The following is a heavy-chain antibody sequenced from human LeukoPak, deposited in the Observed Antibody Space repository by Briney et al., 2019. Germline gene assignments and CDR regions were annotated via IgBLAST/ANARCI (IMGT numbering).Heavy chain of an antibody. Sequence: SETLSLTCTVSGGSISSYYWSWIRQPPGKGLEWIGYIYYSGSTNYNPSLKSRVTISVDTSKSQFSLSLTSVTAADTAVYYCARVSLVRGAPDYYFDYWGQGTLVTVSS. J-gene: IGHJ4*02. D-gene: IGHD3-10*01. CDR1: GGSISSYY. V-gene: IGHV4-59*12. CDR3: ARVSLVRGAPDYYFDY. CDR2: IYYSGST.